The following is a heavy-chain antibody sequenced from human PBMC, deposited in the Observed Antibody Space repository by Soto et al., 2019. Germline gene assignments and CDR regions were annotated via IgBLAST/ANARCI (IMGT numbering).Heavy chain of an antibody. D-gene: IGHD3-10*01. CDR1: GFTFSSYG. V-gene: IGHV3-23*01. CDR3: AKDWLLWFGELLLPPGH. CDR2: IGRGGDI. J-gene: IGHJ4*02. Sequence: GGSLRLSCEVSGFTFSSYGMNWVRQAPDKGLEWVSTIGRGGDIYYADSVKGRFTVSRDNSKNTLYLQMNSLRAEDTAVYYCAKDWLLWFGELLLPPGHWGQGTLVTVSS.